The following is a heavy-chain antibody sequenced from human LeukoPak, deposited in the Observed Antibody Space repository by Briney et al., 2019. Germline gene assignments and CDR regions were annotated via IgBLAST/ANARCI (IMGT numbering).Heavy chain of an antibody. Sequence: GGSLRLSCAASGFTFSSYTMNWVRQAPGKGLEWVSSITTSSTYIYYADSVRGRFTISRDNDKNSLYLRMSSLRVEDTAVYYCARGEGYYASGSYYIDYWGQGTLVTVPS. CDR2: ITTSSTYI. CDR3: ARGEGYYASGSYYIDY. J-gene: IGHJ4*02. CDR1: GFTFSSYT. V-gene: IGHV3-21*01. D-gene: IGHD3-10*01.